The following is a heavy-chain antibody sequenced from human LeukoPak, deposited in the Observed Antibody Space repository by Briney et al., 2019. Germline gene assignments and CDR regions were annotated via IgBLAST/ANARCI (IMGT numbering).Heavy chain of an antibody. CDR1: GDSVSSNSAA. CDR2: TYYRSKWKN. Sequence: SQTLSLTCAISGDSVSSNSAAWNWIRQSPSRGLEWLGRTYYRSKWKNDYAISVKSRIIINPDTSKNQFSLQLNSMTPEDTAVYYCARDPEMTTTNYFDFWGQGTLVTVSS. V-gene: IGHV6-1*01. CDR3: ARDPEMTTTNYFDF. J-gene: IGHJ4*02. D-gene: IGHD5-24*01.